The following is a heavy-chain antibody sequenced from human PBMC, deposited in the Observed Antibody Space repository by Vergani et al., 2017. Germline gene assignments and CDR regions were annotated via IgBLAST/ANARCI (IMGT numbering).Heavy chain of an antibody. CDR2: IQFDGINQ. Sequence: QVQLVESGGGVVQRGGSLRLSCATSGFTLSNYDMQWIRQGPGKGLEFVALIQFDGINQYYADSVKGRFTLSRDFSKNTLYLKMNSLRTDDTATYYCAKHFRGWGIDYGGQGTQVIVS. CDR1: GFTLSNYD. V-gene: IGHV3-30*02. J-gene: IGHJ4*02. D-gene: IGHD3-16*01. CDR3: AKHFRGWGIDY.